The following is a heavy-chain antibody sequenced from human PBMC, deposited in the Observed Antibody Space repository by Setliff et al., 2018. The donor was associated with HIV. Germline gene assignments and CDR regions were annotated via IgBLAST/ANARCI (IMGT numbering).Heavy chain of an antibody. V-gene: IGHV4-39*01. Sequence: PSETLSLTCTVSGGSISSRSYYWSWIRQPPGKGLEWIANVHYSGSIYFNPSLRSRVAISVDTSHNQFSLRLRSVTAADTAVYYCARPSLGIGGGSMFNNWGQGTLVTVSS. D-gene: IGHD3-3*01. J-gene: IGHJ4*02. CDR1: GGSISSRSYY. CDR3: ARPSLGIGGGSMFNN. CDR2: VHYSGSI.